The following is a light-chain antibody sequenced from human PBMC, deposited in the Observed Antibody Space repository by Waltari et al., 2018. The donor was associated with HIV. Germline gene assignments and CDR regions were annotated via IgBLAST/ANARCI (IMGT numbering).Light chain of an antibody. CDR3: CSSVGNRTSFV. V-gene: IGLV2-23*01. CDR1: SSDAGRDSL. CDR2: EGT. J-gene: IGLJ1*01. Sequence: QSALTQPASVSGSPGQSIIISCTATSSDAGRDSLCSWFQHHPGKAPKLIIYEGTNRPSGVSDRFSGSKSGGTASLSISALQAEDEADYYCCSSVGNRTSFVFGSGTRVTVL.